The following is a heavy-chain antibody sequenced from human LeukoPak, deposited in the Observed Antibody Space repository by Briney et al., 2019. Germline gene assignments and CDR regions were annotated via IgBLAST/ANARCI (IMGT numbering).Heavy chain of an antibody. CDR3: ATADKWEPLDY. Sequence: ASVKVSCKVSGNSLSETSIHWVRQAPGQWLEWMGGFEPEDGEPIFAQRFQGRFSMSEDTSTDTAYMELSSLTLEDTAVYYCATADKWEPLDYWGQGTLVTVSS. D-gene: IGHD1-26*01. J-gene: IGHJ4*02. V-gene: IGHV1-24*01. CDR2: FEPEDGEP. CDR1: GNSLSETS.